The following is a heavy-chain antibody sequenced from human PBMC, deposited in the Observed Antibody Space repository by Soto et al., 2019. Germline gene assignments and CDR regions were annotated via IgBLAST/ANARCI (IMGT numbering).Heavy chain of an antibody. CDR2: IIPILGIA. V-gene: IGHV1-69*04. D-gene: IGHD2-15*01. CDR3: ARDEILGYGGYCSGGSCYFGDVLDP. Sequence: ASVKVSCKASGGTFSSYTISWVRQAPGQGLEWMGRIIPILGIANYAQKFQGRVTITADKSTSTAYMELSSLRSEDTAVYYCARDEILGYGGYCSGGSCYFGDVLDPWGQGTLVTVSS. J-gene: IGHJ5*02. CDR1: GGTFSSYT.